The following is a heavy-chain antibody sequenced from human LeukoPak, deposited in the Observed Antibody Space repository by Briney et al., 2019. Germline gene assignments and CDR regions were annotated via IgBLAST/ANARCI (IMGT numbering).Heavy chain of an antibody. J-gene: IGHJ6*02. D-gene: IGHD1-1*01. Sequence: INXXXGNTKYSQKFQGRVTITRDTSASTAYMELSSLRSEDTAVYYCARIQGASGLYYYYYYGMDVWGQGTTVTVSS. V-gene: IGHV1-3*01. CDR3: ARIQGASGLYYYYYYGMDV. CDR2: INXXXGNT.